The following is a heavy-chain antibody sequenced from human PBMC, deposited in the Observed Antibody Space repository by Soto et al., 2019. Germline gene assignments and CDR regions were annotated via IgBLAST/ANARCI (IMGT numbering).Heavy chain of an antibody. V-gene: IGHV4-30-4*01. D-gene: IGHD7-27*01. Sequence: SETLSLTCSVSGDSISNLDYFWAWIRQPPGQALEYIGYIYKSATTYYNPSFESRVVISVDTSKSQFSLNVTSVTAADTAVYFCARGRYCLTGRCFPNWFDSWGQGALVTVSS. CDR1: GDSISNLDYF. J-gene: IGHJ5*01. CDR3: ARGRYCLTGRCFPNWFDS. CDR2: IYKSATT.